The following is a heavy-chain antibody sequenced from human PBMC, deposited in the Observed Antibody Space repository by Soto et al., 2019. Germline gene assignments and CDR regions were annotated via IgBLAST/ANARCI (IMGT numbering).Heavy chain of an antibody. CDR1: GFTFSSYG. D-gene: IGHD3-16*01. CDR2: ISYDGSNK. CDR3: AKGLHGGNR. J-gene: IGHJ4*02. Sequence: GGSLRLSCAASGFTFSSYGMHWVRQAPGKGLEWVAVISYDGSNKYYADSVKGRFTISRDNSKNTLYLQMNSLRAEDTAVYYCAKGLHGGNRWGQGTLVTVSS. V-gene: IGHV3-30*18.